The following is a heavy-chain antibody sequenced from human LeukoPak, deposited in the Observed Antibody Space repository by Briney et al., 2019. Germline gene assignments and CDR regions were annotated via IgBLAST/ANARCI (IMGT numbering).Heavy chain of an antibody. CDR3: AKASYDGYSSSWYRINWFDP. V-gene: IGHV3-23*01. J-gene: IGHJ5*02. CDR2: ISGSGGST. D-gene: IGHD6-13*01. CDR1: GFTFSSYA. Sequence: GGSLRLSCAASGFTFSSYAMSWVRQAPGKGLEWVSAISGSGGSTYYADSVKGRLTISRDNSKNTLYLQMNSLRAEDTAVYYCAKASYDGYSSSWYRINWFDPWGQGTLVTVSS.